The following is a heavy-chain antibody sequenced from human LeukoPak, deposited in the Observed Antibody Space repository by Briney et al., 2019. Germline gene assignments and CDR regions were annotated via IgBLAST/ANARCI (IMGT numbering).Heavy chain of an antibody. CDR2: INPNSGGT. V-gene: IGHV1-2*02. Sequence: ASVKVSCKASGYTFTGYYMHWVRQAPGQGLEWMGWINPNSGGTNYAQKFQGRVTMTTDTSTSTAYMELRSLRSDDTAVYYCAREGDLSGYSSGWDNWGQGTLVTVSS. CDR3: AREGDLSGYSSGWDN. D-gene: IGHD6-19*01. CDR1: GYTFTGYY. J-gene: IGHJ4*02.